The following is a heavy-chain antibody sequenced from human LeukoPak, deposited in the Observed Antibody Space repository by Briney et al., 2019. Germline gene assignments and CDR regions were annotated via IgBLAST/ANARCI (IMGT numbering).Heavy chain of an antibody. CDR2: ISGSGGST. Sequence: GGSLRLSCAASGFTFSSYAMSWVRQAPGKGLEWVSAISGSGGSTYYADSVKGRFTISRDNSKNTLYLQMNSLRAEDTAVYYCARDQRTMVRGVYQGFDYWGQGTLVTVSS. V-gene: IGHV3-23*01. J-gene: IGHJ4*02. D-gene: IGHD3-10*01. CDR1: GFTFSSYA. CDR3: ARDQRTMVRGVYQGFDY.